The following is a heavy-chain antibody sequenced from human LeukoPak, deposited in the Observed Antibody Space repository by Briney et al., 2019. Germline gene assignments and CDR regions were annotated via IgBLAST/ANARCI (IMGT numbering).Heavy chain of an antibody. CDR1: GFTFSSYA. CDR3: ARDYCSGGSCYGTVGY. D-gene: IGHD2-15*01. J-gene: IGHJ4*02. V-gene: IGHV3-23*01. Sequence: GGSLRLSCAASGFTFSSYAMSWVRQAPGKGLEWVSAISGSGGSTYYADSVKGRFTISRDNSKNTLYLQMNSLRAEDTAVYYCARDYCSGGSCYGTVGYWGQGTLVTVSS. CDR2: ISGSGGST.